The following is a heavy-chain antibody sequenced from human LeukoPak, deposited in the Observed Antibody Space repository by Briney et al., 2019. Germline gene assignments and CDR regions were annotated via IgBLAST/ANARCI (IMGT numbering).Heavy chain of an antibody. CDR1: GGSFSGNY. CDR2: INHSGST. Sequence: TSETLSLTCAVYGGSFSGNYWSWIRQPPGKGLEWIGEINHSGSTNYNPSLKSRVTISVDTSKNQFSLKLSSVTAADTAVYYCARAPRKGIAAAGGGRYNWFDPWGQGTLVTVSS. V-gene: IGHV4-34*01. CDR3: ARAPRKGIAAAGGGRYNWFDP. D-gene: IGHD6-13*01. J-gene: IGHJ5*02.